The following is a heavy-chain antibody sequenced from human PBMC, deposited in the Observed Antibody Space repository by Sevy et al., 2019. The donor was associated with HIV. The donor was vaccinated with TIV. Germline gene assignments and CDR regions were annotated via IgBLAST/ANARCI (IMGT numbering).Heavy chain of an antibody. J-gene: IGHJ3*01. V-gene: IGHV3-23*01. CDR2: ISATGSST. D-gene: IGHD3-22*01. CDR1: GFTFNTHA. CDR3: AKALDPEFESMIEVIVRTLIGFDV. Sequence: GGSLRLSCAASGFTFNTHAMNWVRQAPGKGLEWVSVISATGSSTYYADSVKGRFTISRDNSKNTLYLQMNSLTADDTVVYYCAKALDPEFESMIEVIVRTLIGFDVWGQGTMVTVSS.